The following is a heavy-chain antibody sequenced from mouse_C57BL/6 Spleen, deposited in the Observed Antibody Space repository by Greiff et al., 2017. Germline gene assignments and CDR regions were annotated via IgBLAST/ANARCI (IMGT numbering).Heavy chain of an antibody. D-gene: IGHD5-1-1*01. CDR3: AREGDDTYYFDY. Sequence: QVQLQQPGAELVRPGSSVKLSCKASGYTFTSYWMDWVKQRPGQGLEWIGNIYPSDSETHYNQKFKDKATLTVDKSSSTAYMQLSSLTSEDSAVYYCAREGDDTYYFDYWGQGTTLTVSS. V-gene: IGHV1-61*01. J-gene: IGHJ2*01. CDR2: IYPSDSET. CDR1: GYTFTSYW.